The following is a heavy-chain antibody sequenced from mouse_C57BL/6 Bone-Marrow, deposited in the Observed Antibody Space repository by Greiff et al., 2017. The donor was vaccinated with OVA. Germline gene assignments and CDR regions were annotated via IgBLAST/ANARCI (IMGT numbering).Heavy chain of an antibody. Sequence: VQLQQSGAELARPGASVKLSCKASGYTFTSYGISWVKQRTGQGLEWIGEIYPRSGNTYYNEKFKGKATLTADKSSSTAYMELRSLTSEDSAVYFCARATVGSNWYFDVWGTGTTVTVSS. V-gene: IGHV1-81*01. J-gene: IGHJ1*03. D-gene: IGHD1-1*01. CDR2: IYPRSGNT. CDR1: GYTFTSYG. CDR3: ARATVGSNWYFDV.